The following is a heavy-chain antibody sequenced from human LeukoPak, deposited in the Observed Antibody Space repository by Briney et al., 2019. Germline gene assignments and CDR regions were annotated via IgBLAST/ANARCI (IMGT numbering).Heavy chain of an antibody. D-gene: IGHD1-1*01. Sequence: GGSLRLSCAASGFTFSSYGMHWVRQAPGKGLEWVAVISYDGSNKYYADSVKGRFTISGDNSKNTLYLQMNSLRAEDTAVYYCAKDSGTTGFDYWGQGTLVTVSS. CDR2: ISYDGSNK. CDR3: AKDSGTTGFDY. V-gene: IGHV3-30*18. CDR1: GFTFSSYG. J-gene: IGHJ4*02.